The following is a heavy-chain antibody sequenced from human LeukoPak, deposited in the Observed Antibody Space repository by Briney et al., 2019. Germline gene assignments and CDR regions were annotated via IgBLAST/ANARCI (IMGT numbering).Heavy chain of an antibody. CDR3: ARDRAGSFDY. CDR2: ISSSSSYI. V-gene: IGHV3-21*01. CDR1: GFTFSSYS. D-gene: IGHD1-26*01. J-gene: IGHJ4*02. Sequence: GGSLRLSCAASGFTFSSYSMNWVRQAPGKGLEWVSSISSSSSYIYYADSAKGRFTISRDNAKNSLYLQMNSLRAEDTAVYYCARDRAGSFDYWGQGTLVTVSS.